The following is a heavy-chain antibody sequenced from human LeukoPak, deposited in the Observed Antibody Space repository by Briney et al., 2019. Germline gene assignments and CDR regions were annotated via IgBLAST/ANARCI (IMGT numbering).Heavy chain of an antibody. CDR1: GFTFRSYS. Sequence: GGSLRLSCAASGFTFRSYSMNWVRQAPGEGLEWVSSISGSGDNVYYADSVRGRFTISRDNAKNSLYLQMNSLRAEDTAVYYCARAGREYSGFDPDYWGQETLVTVSS. J-gene: IGHJ4*02. D-gene: IGHD5-12*01. CDR3: ARAGREYSGFDPDY. CDR2: ISGSGDNV. V-gene: IGHV3-21*01.